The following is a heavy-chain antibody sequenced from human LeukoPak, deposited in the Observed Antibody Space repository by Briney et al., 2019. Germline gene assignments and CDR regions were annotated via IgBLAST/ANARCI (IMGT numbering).Heavy chain of an antibody. CDR2: INPNSGGT. D-gene: IGHD3-22*01. J-gene: IGHJ4*02. V-gene: IGHV1-2*02. CDR3: ASAHGSSTVVARY. CDR1: GYTFTGYY. Sequence: ASVKVSCKASGYTFTGYYMHWVRQAPGQGLEWMGWINPNSGGTNYAQKFQGRVTMTRDTSISTAYMELSRLRSDDTAVYYCASAHGSSTVVARYWGQGTLVTVSS.